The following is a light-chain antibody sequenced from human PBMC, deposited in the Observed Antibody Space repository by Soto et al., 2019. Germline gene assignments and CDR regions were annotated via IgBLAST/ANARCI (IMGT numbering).Light chain of an antibody. CDR1: SSDVGGYNY. CDR3: SSYTRSRTLDVV. CDR2: DVS. J-gene: IGLJ2*01. Sequence: QSALTQPASVSGSPGQSITISCTGTSSDVGGYNYVSWYQQHPGKAPKLIIYDVSNRPSGVSNRFSGSKSGNTASLTISGLRAEDEADYYCSSYTRSRTLDVVFGGGTKLTVL. V-gene: IGLV2-14*01.